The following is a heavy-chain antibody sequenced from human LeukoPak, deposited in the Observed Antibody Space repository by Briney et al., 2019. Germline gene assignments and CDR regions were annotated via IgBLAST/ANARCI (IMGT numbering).Heavy chain of an antibody. CDR1: GFTFSSYS. V-gene: IGHV3-48*01. CDR2: ISSSSSTI. D-gene: IGHD3-10*01. J-gene: IGHJ6*03. CDR3: AKEPAGHYYYYYMDV. Sequence: GGSLRLSCAASGFTFSSYSMNWVRQAPGKGLEWVSYISSSSSTIYYVDSVKGRFTISRDNAKNSLYLQMNSLRAEDTAVYYCAKEPAGHYYYYYMDVWGKGTTVTVSS.